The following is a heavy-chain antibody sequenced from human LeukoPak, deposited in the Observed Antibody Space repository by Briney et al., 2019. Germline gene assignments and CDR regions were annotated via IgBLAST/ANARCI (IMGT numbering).Heavy chain of an antibody. D-gene: IGHD6-19*01. CDR3: AKTFTSGWAIFDS. V-gene: IGHV3-9*01. Sequence: PGGSLRLSCAASGFTFSSYSMNWVRQAPGKGLEWVSGISWGSDGIGYADSVKGRFTISRDNAKNSLYLQMNSLRAEDTALYYCAKTFTSGWAIFDSWGQGTLVTVSS. J-gene: IGHJ4*02. CDR1: GFTFSSYS. CDR2: ISWGSDGI.